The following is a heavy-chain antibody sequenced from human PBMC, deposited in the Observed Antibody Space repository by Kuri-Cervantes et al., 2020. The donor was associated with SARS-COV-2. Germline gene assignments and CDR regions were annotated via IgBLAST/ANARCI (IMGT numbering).Heavy chain of an antibody. CDR1: GFTVSSNY. J-gene: IGHJ5*02. CDR2: IYSGGST. D-gene: IGHD1-26*01. V-gene: IGHV3-53*01. CDR3: AREDRYGGNLNWFDP. Sequence: GGSLRLSCAASGFTVSSNYMSWVRQAPGKGLGWVSVIYSGGSTYYADSVQGRFTISRDNSKNTLYLQMNSLRVEDTAVYYCAREDRYGGNLNWFDPWGQGTRGTVSS.